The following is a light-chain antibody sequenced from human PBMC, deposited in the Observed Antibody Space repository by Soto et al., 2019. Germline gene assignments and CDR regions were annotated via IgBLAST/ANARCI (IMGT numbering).Light chain of an antibody. J-gene: IGKJ4*01. Sequence: EIVLTQSPGTLSLSPGDRATLSCRASQSVTSNYLAWYQQRPGQAPRLLLYGASSRAIGIPDRFTGSGSGTDFSLTISRLEPEAFAVYFCQQYDTSPPLTFGGGTKVEIK. CDR2: GAS. CDR3: QQYDTSPPLT. V-gene: IGKV3-20*01. CDR1: QSVTSNY.